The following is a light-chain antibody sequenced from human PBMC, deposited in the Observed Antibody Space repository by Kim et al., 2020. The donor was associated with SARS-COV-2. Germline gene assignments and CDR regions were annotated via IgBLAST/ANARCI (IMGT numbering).Light chain of an antibody. Sequence: EIVLTQSPATLSLSPGERATLSCRASQSVSSYLAWYQQKPGQAPRLFIYDASDRATGIPARFSGSGAGTDFTLTINSLEPEDCAVYYFQHRSDWSWAFGQGTKVEIK. V-gene: IGKV3-11*01. CDR2: DAS. J-gene: IGKJ1*01. CDR1: QSVSSY. CDR3: QHRSDWSWA.